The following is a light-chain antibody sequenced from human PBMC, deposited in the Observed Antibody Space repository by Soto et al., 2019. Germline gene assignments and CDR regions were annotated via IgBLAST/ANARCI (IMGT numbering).Light chain of an antibody. V-gene: IGLV2-14*01. CDR2: DVT. J-gene: IGLJ2*01. Sequence: QSALTQPASVSGSPGQSITISCTGTSSDVGGYNYVSWYQQHPDKAPKLMIYDVTNRPSGVSNRFSGSKSGNTASLTISGLQAEDEADDYCSSYTSSTSLVFGGGTKLTVL. CDR1: SSDVGGYNY. CDR3: SSYTSSTSLV.